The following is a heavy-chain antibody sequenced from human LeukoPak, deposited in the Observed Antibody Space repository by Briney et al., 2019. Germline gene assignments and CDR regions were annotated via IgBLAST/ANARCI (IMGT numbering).Heavy chain of an antibody. CDR2: ISGSGGNT. CDR1: GFTVSSNS. J-gene: IGHJ6*03. Sequence: GGSLRLSCTVSGFTVSSNSMSWVRQAPGKGLEWVSAISGSGGNTYYADSVKGRFTISRDNSKNTLYLQMNSLRAEDTAVYYCAKNPSPMVRGVISSLTGYYYYMDAWGKGTTVTVSS. CDR3: AKNPSPMVRGVISSLTGYYYYMDA. D-gene: IGHD3-10*01. V-gene: IGHV3-23*01.